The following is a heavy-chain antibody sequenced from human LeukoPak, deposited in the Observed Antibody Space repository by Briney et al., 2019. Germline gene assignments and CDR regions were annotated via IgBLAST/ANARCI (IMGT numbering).Heavy chain of an antibody. J-gene: IGHJ4*02. V-gene: IGHV3-30*02. D-gene: IGHD7-27*01. CDR2: IRYDGINK. CDR1: GFTFTTYG. CDR3: ATDISLGIFDC. Sequence: GGSLRLSCAASGFTFTTYGMHWVRQAPGKGLEWVALIRYDGINKYYADSVKGRFTISRDNSKNTLYLQMNSLRADDTAVYYCATDISLGIFDCWGQGTLVTVSS.